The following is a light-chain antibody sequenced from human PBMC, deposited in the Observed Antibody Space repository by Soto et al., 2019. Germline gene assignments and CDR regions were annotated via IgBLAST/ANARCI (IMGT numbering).Light chain of an antibody. V-gene: IGLV2-14*01. J-gene: IGLJ2*01. CDR1: SSDVGGYNY. Sequence: QSALTQPASVSGSPGQSITISCTGTSSDVGGYNYVSWYQQHPGKAPKLMIYEVSNRPSGVSNRFSGSKSGNTASLTISGLQAEDEADYYCSSYTSSSTVVFGGGTQLIVL. CDR2: EVS. CDR3: SSYTSSSTVV.